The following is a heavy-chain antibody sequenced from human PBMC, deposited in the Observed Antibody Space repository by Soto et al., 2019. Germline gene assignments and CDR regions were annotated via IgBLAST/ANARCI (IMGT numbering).Heavy chain of an antibody. CDR1: GGTFSSYA. V-gene: IGHV1-69*13. Sequence: GASVKVSCKASGGTFSSYAISWVRQAPGQELEWMGGIIPIFGTANYAQKFQGRVTITADESTSTAYMELSSLRSEDTAVYYCARAHCSSTSCYTWFPSYYYGMDVWGQGTTVIVSS. J-gene: IGHJ6*02. D-gene: IGHD2-2*02. CDR3: ARAHCSSTSCYTWFPSYYYGMDV. CDR2: IIPIFGTA.